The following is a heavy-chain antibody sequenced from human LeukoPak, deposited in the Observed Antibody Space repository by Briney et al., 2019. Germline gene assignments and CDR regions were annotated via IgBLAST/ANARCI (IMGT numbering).Heavy chain of an antibody. V-gene: IGHV4-59*01. CDR2: IYYSGST. Sequence: PSETLSLTCTVSGGSISSYYWSWIRQPPGKGLEWIGYIYYSGSTNYNPSLKSRVTISVDTSKNQFSLKLSSVTAADTAVYYCAKESPYCRGVNCRIYYFDYWGQGTPVTVSS. CDR3: AKESPYCRGVNCRIYYFDY. CDR1: GGSISSYY. J-gene: IGHJ4*02. D-gene: IGHD2-15*01.